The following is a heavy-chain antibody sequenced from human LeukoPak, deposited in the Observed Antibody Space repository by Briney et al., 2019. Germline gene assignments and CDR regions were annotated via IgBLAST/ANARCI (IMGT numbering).Heavy chain of an antibody. CDR2: VFYTGST. D-gene: IGHD4-17*01. V-gene: IGHV4-39*01. Sequence: TSETLSLTCTVSGDSIYSSSFYWGWIRQPPGKGLEWIASVFYTGSTYYKSSLKSRVTISVDTSVNQFSLRLDSVTAADTAVYYCARLHDFGSPPAEDYWGQGTLVTVSS. J-gene: IGHJ4*02. CDR3: ARLHDFGSPPAEDY. CDR1: GDSIYSSSFY.